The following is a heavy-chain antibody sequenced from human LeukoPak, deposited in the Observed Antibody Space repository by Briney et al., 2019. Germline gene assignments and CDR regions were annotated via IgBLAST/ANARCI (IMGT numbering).Heavy chain of an antibody. CDR3: ARVFLGYSGYEALDY. CDR1: GYTFTGYY. V-gene: IGHV1-2*02. D-gene: IGHD5-12*01. Sequence: ASVKVSCKASGYTFTGYYMHWVRQSPGQGLEWIGWINPNSGGTNYAQKFQGRVTMTRDTSISTAYMELSRLRSDDTAVYYCARVFLGYSGYEALDYWGQGTLVTVSS. J-gene: IGHJ4*02. CDR2: INPNSGGT.